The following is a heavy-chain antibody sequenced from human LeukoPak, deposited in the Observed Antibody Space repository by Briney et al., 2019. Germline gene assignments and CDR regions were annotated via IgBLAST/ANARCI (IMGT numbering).Heavy chain of an antibody. Sequence: GGSLTLACAASGYTFSSYSMNWVRQAPGMGLEWVSYISSSSSTIYYADSVKGRFTISRDNAKNSLYLQMNSLRAEDTAVYYCARVGPTEDIVVVVAAIGFDYWGQGTLVTVSS. D-gene: IGHD2-15*01. CDR1: GYTFSSYS. V-gene: IGHV3-48*01. J-gene: IGHJ4*02. CDR3: ARVGPTEDIVVVVAAIGFDY. CDR2: ISSSSSTI.